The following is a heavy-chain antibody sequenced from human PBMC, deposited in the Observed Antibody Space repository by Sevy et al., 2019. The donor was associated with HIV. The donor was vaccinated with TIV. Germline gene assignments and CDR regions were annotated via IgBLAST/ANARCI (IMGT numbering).Heavy chain of an antibody. D-gene: IGHD3-22*01. J-gene: IGHJ4*02. V-gene: IGHV1-2*06. CDR3: ARAKGAGYYHPPDY. CDR2: INPNSGGT. Sequence: ASVKVSCKASGYTFTGYYMHWVRQAPGQGLEWMGRINPNSGGTNYAQKFQGRDTMTRDTSISTAYMELSRLRSDDTAVYYCARAKGAGYYHPPDYWGQGTLVTVSS. CDR1: GYTFTGYY.